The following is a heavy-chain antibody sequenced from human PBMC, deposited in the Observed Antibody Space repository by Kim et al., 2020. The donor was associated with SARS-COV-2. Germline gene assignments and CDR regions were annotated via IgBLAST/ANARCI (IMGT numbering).Heavy chain of an antibody. J-gene: IGHJ4*02. CDR3: AKDIRGYNRPFDY. V-gene: IGHV3-23*01. Sequence: ADSGRGRFTISRDNSKNTLYLQMSSLRVEDTDVYDCAKDIRGYNRPFDYWGQGTLVTVSS. D-gene: IGHD3-22*01.